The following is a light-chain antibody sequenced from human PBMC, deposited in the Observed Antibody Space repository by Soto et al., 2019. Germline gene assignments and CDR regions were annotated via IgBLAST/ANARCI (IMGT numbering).Light chain of an antibody. CDR1: QSVSSN. Sequence: LVLTQSPGTLSLSPVERATLSCRASQSVSSNLAWYQQKPGQAPRLLIYGASTRATGIPARFSGSGSGTEFTLTISSLQSEDFAVYYCQQYNNWPPVTFGQGTKVDI. J-gene: IGKJ1*01. CDR2: GAS. V-gene: IGKV3-15*01. CDR3: QQYNNWPPVT.